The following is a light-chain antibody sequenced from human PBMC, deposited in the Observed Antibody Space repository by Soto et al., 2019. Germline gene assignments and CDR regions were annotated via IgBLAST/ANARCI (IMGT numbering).Light chain of an antibody. J-gene: IGKJ5*01. V-gene: IGKV2D-29*01. CDR2: YVS. CDR3: MQRTHAPNT. Sequence: DIVVAQTPLSLYVTPGQPASMTCRSSQSLLYSDGKTYLYWYLQRPGPPPQLLSYYVSNRFCGVPDRFSGSGAGTDFTLKISLVEAEDVGVYYCMQRTHAPNTFGQGTRLEIK. CDR1: QSLLYSDGKTY.